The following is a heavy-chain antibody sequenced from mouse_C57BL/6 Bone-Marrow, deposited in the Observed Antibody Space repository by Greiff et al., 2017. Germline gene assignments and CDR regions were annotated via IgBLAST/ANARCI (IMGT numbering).Heavy chain of an antibody. Sequence: QVQLQQPGAELVRPGTSVKLSCKASGYTFTSYWMHWVKQRPGQGLEWIGVIDPSDSYTNYNQKFKGKATLTVYTSSSTAYMQLSSLTSEDSAVYYCEILYGLDYWGQGTTRTVSS. CDR1: GYTFTSYW. D-gene: IGHD1-1*02. J-gene: IGHJ2*01. CDR2: IDPSDSYT. CDR3: EILYGLDY. V-gene: IGHV1-59*01.